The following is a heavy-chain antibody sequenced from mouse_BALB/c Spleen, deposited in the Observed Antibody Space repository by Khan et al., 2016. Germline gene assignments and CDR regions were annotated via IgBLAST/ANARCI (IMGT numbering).Heavy chain of an antibody. V-gene: IGHV14-4*02. Sequence: VQLQQSGAELVRSGASVKLSCTASGFNIKDYYMHWVKQRPEQGLEWIGWIDPENGDTEYAPKFQGKATMTADTSSNTAYLQLSSLTSEDTAVXYYNTCDYNAMDYWGQGTSVTVSS. CDR2: IDPENGDT. CDR1: GFNIKDYY. J-gene: IGHJ4*01. CDR3: NTCDYNAMDY.